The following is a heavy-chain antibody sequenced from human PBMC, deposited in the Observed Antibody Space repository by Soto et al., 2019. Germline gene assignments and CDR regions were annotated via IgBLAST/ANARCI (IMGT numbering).Heavy chain of an antibody. CDR2: VKDGGHT. J-gene: IGHJ4*02. Sequence: QVQLQQWGAGLLKPSETLSLNCAVTGGSLSGYYWSWIRQPPGKGLEWIGEVKDGGHTNYSPSLSGRVTISSDTSNNQFSLRLNPVTAADTGVSYCARGQEGVVATHWDQGSLVTVSS. D-gene: IGHD5-12*01. V-gene: IGHV4-34*01. CDR1: GGSLSGYY. CDR3: ARGQEGVVATH.